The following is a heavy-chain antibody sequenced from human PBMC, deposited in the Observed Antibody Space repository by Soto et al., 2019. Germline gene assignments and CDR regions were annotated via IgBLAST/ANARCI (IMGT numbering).Heavy chain of an antibody. J-gene: IGHJ4*02. V-gene: IGHV2-5*02. CDR2: IYWDDDQ. Sequence: QITLKESGPPLVRPAQTLTLTCAFSGFSLTTTSMGVAWIRQPPGKALEWLALIYWDDDQRYSPSLKDRLTSSKDTSRSRVVLTLSNMTPEDTGTYLCEHAVDYDLLSFDHWCPGTLVTGSS. CDR1: GFSLTTTSMG. CDR3: EHAVDYDLLSFDH. D-gene: IGHD4-17*01.